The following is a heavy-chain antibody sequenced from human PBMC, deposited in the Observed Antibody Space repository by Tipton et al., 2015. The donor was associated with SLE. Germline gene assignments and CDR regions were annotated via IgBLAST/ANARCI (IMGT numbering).Heavy chain of an antibody. CDR3: ARDGPYYYDSSGYWNYYYYGMDV. J-gene: IGHJ6*02. V-gene: IGHV4-61*02. CDR1: GGSISSGSYY. CDR2: IYTSGST. Sequence: TLSLTCTVSGGSISSGSYYWSWLRQPAGKGLEWIGRIYTSGSTNYNPSLKSRVTMSVDTSKNQFSLKLSSVTAADTAVYYCARDGPYYYDSSGYWNYYYYGMDVWGQGTTVTVSS. D-gene: IGHD3-22*01.